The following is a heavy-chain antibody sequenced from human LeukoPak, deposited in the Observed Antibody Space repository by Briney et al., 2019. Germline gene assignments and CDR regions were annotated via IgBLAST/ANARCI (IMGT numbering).Heavy chain of an antibody. CDR2: IYTSGST. Sequence: KTSETLSLTCAVSGGSISSGGYSWSWIRQPAGKGLEWIGRIYTSGSTNYNPSLKSRVTMSVDTSKNQFSLKLSSVTAADTAVYYCARIEGGGPLVDYWGQGTLVTVSS. CDR3: ARIEGGGPLVDY. CDR1: GGSISSGGYS. D-gene: IGHD3-16*01. J-gene: IGHJ4*02. V-gene: IGHV4-61*02.